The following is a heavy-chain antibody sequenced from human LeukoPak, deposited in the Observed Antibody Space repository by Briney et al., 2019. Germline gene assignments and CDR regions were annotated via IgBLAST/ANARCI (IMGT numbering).Heavy chain of an antibody. CDR3: ANDFWSGYYSDWFDA. CDR1: GFTFSSYS. V-gene: IGHV3-23*01. D-gene: IGHD3-3*01. CDR2: ISGSGGST. J-gene: IGHJ5*02. Sequence: PGGSLRLSCAASGFTFSSYSMSWVRQAPGKGLEWVSAISGSGGSTYYADSVKGRFTISRDNSKNTLYLQMNSLRAEDTAVYYCANDFWSGYYSDWFDAWGQGTLVTVSS.